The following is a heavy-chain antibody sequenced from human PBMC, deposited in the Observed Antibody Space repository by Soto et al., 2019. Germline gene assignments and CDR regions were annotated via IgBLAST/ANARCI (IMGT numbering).Heavy chain of an antibody. CDR3: ARDVRYFALSPSFDY. CDR1: GFTFRCYR. Sequence: GESLRPSFAPSGFTFRCYRMNLVRQAPGKGLEWVSSISSSSSYIYYADSVKGRFTISRDNAKNSLYLQMNILRVEDTAVYYCARDVRYFALSPSFDYWGQGT. V-gene: IGHV3-21*01. J-gene: IGHJ4*02. CDR2: ISSSSSYI. D-gene: IGHD3-10*02.